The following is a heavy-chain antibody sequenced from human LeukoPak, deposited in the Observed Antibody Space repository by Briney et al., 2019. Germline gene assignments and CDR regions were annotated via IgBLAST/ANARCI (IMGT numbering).Heavy chain of an antibody. Sequence: GGSLRLSCAASGFTFSSYGMHWVRQAPGKGLEWVAVISYDGSNKYYADSVKGRFTISRDNSKNTLYLQMNSLRAEDTAVYYCAKGYSYGPGPDYWGQGTLVTVSS. CDR2: ISYDGSNK. J-gene: IGHJ4*02. V-gene: IGHV3-30*18. D-gene: IGHD5-18*01. CDR1: GFTFSSYG. CDR3: AKGYSYGPGPDY.